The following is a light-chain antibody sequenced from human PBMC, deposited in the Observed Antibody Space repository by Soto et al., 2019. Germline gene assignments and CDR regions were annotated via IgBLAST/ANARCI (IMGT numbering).Light chain of an antibody. Sequence: DIVMTQSPDSLAVSLGERATINCKSRQSVLYSSNSKNHLAWYQQKPGQPPKLLIYWASTRESGVPDRFSGSGFGTDFTLTISSLQAEDVAVYYCQQYYNTPATFGQGTKLEIK. CDR3: QQYYNTPAT. CDR2: WAS. J-gene: IGKJ2*01. V-gene: IGKV4-1*01. CDR1: QSVLYSSNSKNH.